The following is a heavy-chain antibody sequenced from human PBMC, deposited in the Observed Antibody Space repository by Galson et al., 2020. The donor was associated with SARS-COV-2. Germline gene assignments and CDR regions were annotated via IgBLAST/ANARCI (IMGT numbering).Heavy chain of an antibody. D-gene: IGHD2-15*01. CDR1: GFTFTSYG. CDR3: AKDREDCSGDACSDYYYYAMDV. V-gene: IGHV3-30*18. CDR2: ISNDGSDK. Sequence: LSLTCATSGFTFTSYGMHWVRQAPGKGLAWVAFISNDGSDKYYADSVKGRFTFSRDNSKNTLYLQMNSLRAEDTAVYYCAKDREDCSGDACSDYYYYAMDVWGQGTTVTVSS. J-gene: IGHJ6*02.